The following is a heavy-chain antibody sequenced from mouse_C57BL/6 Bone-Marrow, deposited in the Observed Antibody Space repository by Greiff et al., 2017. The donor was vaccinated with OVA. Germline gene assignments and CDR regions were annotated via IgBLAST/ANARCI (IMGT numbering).Heavy chain of an antibody. D-gene: IGHD1-1*01. CDR3: AKRDYYGSSGGGYFDY. CDR1: GYTFTSYG. J-gene: IGHJ2*01. CDR2: IYPRSGNT. Sequence: VKLVESGAELARPGASVKLSYKASGYTFTSYGISWVKQRTGQGLEWIGEIYPRSGNTYYNEKFKGKATLTADKSSSTAYMELRSLTSEDSAVYFCAKRDYYGSSGGGYFDYWGQGTTLTVSS. V-gene: IGHV1-81*01.